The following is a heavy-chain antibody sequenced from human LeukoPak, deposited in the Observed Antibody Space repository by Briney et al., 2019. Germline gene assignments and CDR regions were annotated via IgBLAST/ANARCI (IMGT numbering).Heavy chain of an antibody. V-gene: IGHV3-33*06. J-gene: IGHJ4*02. CDR2: IWYDGSNK. Sequence: GGSLRLSCAASGFTFSSYGMHWVRQAPGKGLEWVAVIWYDGSNKYYADSVKGRFTISRDNSKNTLYLQMNSLRAEDTAIYYCAKADFWNFFDYWGQGTLVTVSS. CDR3: AKADFWNFFDY. D-gene: IGHD3-3*01. CDR1: GFTFSSYG.